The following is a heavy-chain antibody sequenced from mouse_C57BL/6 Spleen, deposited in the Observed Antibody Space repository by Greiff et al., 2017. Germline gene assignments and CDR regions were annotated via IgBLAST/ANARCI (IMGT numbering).Heavy chain of an antibody. J-gene: IGHJ2*01. V-gene: IGHV1-26*01. D-gene: IGHD3-3*01. Sequence: EVQLQQSGPELVKPGASVKISCKASGYTFTDYYMNWVKQSHGKSLEWIGDINPNNGGTSYNQKFKGKATLTVDKSSSTAYMELRSLTSEDSAVYYVARAGPYYFDFWGQGTTLTVCS. CDR2: INPNNGGT. CDR1: GYTFTDYY. CDR3: ARAGPYYFDF.